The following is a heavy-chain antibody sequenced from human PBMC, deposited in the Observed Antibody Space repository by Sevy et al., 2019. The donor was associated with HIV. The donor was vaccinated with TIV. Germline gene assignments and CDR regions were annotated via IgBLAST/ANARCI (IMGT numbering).Heavy chain of an antibody. CDR2: LSGSGSST. J-gene: IGHJ4*02. CDR1: GFTFRSYA. Sequence: GGSLRLSCAASGFTFRSYAMSWVRQAPGKGLEWVSTLSGSGSSTYYADLVKGRFTISGDNSKDTLYLQMDSLRAEDAAVYYCAKAITVAVGRYYFDSGGQGTLVTVS. D-gene: IGHD5-12*01. CDR3: AKAITVAVGRYYFDS. V-gene: IGHV3-23*01.